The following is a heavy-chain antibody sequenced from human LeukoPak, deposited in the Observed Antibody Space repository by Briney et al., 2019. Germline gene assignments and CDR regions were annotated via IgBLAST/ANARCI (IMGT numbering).Heavy chain of an antibody. V-gene: IGHV4-39*07. J-gene: IGHJ5*02. Sequence: SETLSLTCTVSGGSISSSSYYWGWIRQPPGKGLEWIGSIYYSGSTYYNPSLKSRVTISVDTSKNQFSLKLSSVTAADTAVYYCAREYQLLHWFDPWGQGTLVTVSS. D-gene: IGHD2-2*01. CDR1: GGSISSSSYY. CDR3: AREYQLLHWFDP. CDR2: IYYSGST.